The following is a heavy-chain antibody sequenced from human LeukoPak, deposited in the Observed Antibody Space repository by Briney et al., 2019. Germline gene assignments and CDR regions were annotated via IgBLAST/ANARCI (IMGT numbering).Heavy chain of an antibody. Sequence: GGSLRLSCAASGFSFSNYGMYWVRQAPGKGLEWVSGITGNGGTTYYADSVKGRFTISRDNSKNTLYLQMNSLRAEDTAVFYCAKDRDDYVWGSYLGAFDIWGQGTMVTVSS. CDR2: ITGNGGTT. CDR3: AKDRDDYVWGSYLGAFDI. J-gene: IGHJ3*02. CDR1: GFSFSNYG. V-gene: IGHV3-23*01. D-gene: IGHD3-16*01.